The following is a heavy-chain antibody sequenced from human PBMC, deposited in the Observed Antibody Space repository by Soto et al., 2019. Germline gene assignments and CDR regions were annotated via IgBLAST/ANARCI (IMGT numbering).Heavy chain of an antibody. CDR2: ISAHSGNT. V-gene: IGHV1-18*01. CDR3: ARIAASGIVHDFDF. CDR1: GYTFTSYA. D-gene: IGHD6-13*01. Sequence: QVQLVQSEGEVKKPGASVKISCRASGYTFTSYAINWVRQAPGQGLEWMGWISAHSGNTNYTKNVQGRVTMTTDTTTSTAYMELRSLRSDDTAIYYCARIAASGIVHDFDFWGQGTLVTVSS. J-gene: IGHJ4*02.